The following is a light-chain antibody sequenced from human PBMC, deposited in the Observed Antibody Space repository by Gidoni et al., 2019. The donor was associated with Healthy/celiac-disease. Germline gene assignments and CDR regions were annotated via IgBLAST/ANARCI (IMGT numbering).Light chain of an antibody. CDR2: AAS. J-gene: IGKJ1*01. Sequence: DIQMTQSPSSLSASVGVRVTITCRASQSISSYLNWYQQKPGKAPKLLIYAASSLQSVVPSRFSGSVSGTDFTLTNSSLQPEDFVTYYWQQSYSTPKTFGQGTKVECK. V-gene: IGKV1-39*01. CDR1: QSISSY. CDR3: QQSYSTPKT.